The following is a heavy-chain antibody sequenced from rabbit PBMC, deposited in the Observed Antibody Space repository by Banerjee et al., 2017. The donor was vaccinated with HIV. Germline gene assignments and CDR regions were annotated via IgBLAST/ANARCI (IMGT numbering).Heavy chain of an antibody. D-gene: IGHD4-2*01. CDR3: ARDGYVGVGYDL. Sequence: LEESGGGLVQPEGSLALTCKASGIDFSSCGMCWVRQAPGKGLEWIGCIYTGSRSTYYASWAKGRFTISKTSSTTVTLQMTSLTAADTATYFCARDGYVGVGYDLWGPGTLVTVS. CDR2: IYTGSRST. V-gene: IGHV1S45*01. J-gene: IGHJ4*01. CDR1: GIDFSSCG.